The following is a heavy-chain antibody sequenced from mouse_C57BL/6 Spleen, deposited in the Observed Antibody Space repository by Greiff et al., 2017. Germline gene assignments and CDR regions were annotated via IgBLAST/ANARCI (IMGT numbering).Heavy chain of an antibody. J-gene: IGHJ3*01. D-gene: IGHD2-4*01. CDR1: GYAFSSSW. CDR3: ARDYDYDDARFAY. V-gene: IGHV1-82*01. CDR2: IYPGDGDT. Sequence: VQRVESGPELVKPGASVKISCKASGYAFSSSWMNWVKQRPGKGLEWIGRIYPGDGDTNYNGKFKGKATLTADKSSSTAYMQLSSLTSEDSAVYFCARDYDYDDARFAYWGQGTLVTVSA.